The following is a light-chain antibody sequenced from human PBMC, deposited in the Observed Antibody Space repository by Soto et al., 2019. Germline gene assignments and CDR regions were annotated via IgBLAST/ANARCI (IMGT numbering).Light chain of an antibody. CDR2: SNN. V-gene: IGLV1-44*01. CDR1: RSNIGSKT. CDR3: AAWDDSLNGWV. Sequence: QSVLTQPPSASGTPGQRVTISCSESRSNIGSKTVYWYLHLPGTAPKLLIHSNNQRPSGVPDRFSGSKSGTSASLAISGLQAEDEADYYCAAWDDSLNGWVFGGGTKLTVL. J-gene: IGLJ3*02.